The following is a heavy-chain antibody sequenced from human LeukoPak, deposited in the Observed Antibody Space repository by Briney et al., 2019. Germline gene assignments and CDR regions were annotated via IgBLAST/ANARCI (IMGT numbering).Heavy chain of an antibody. J-gene: IGHJ3*02. V-gene: IGHV4-59*08. Sequence: SETLSLTCTVSGGSISSYYWSWIRQPPGKGLEWIGYIYYSGSTNYNPSLKSRVTISVDTSKSQFSLKRSSVTAADTAVYYCARRYADAFDIWGQGTMVTVSS. CDR2: IYYSGST. D-gene: IGHD2-2*01. CDR1: GGSISSYY. CDR3: ARRYADAFDI.